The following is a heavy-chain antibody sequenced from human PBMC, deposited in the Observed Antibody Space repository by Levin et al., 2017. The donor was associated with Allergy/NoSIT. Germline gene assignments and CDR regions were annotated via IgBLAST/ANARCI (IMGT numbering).Heavy chain of an antibody. Sequence: SETLSLTCTVSGGSISSSSYYWGWIRQPPGKGLEWIGSIYYSGSTYYNPSLKSRVTISVDTSKNQFSLKLSSVTAADTAVYYCASRSWVDIVATVPFWDFGFDYWGQGTLVTVSS. J-gene: IGHJ4*02. V-gene: IGHV4-39*01. CDR2: IYYSGST. D-gene: IGHD5-12*01. CDR3: ASRSWVDIVATVPFWDFGFDY. CDR1: GGSISSSSYY.